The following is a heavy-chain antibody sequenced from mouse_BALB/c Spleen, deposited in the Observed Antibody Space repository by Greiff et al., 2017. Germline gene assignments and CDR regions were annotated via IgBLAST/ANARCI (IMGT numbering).Heavy chain of an antibody. CDR3: ASNYDYEFAY. D-gene: IGHD2-4*01. CDR1: GYTFTSYW. J-gene: IGHJ3*01. Sequence: QVQLKQSGAELARPGASVKLSCKASGYTFTSYWMQWVKQRPGQGLEWIGAIYPGDGDTRYTQKFKGKATLTADKSSSTAYMQLSSLASEDSAVYYCASNYDYEFAYWGQGTLVTVSA. CDR2: IYPGDGDT. V-gene: IGHV1-87*01.